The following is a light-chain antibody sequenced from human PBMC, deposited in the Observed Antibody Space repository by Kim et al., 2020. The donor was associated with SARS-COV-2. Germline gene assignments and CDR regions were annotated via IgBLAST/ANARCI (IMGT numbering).Light chain of an antibody. V-gene: IGKV3-20*01. CDR1: QTVSSSY. J-gene: IGKJ2*02. CDR3: EQYGGSACT. Sequence: WWPGERATRSCRAGQTVSSSYVAWYQQKPGQAPRLLIYGAASRAAGIPARWSGSGSGTALAGRSSRLEAEDFAVDYCEQYGGSACTVGQGTKLGI. CDR2: GAA.